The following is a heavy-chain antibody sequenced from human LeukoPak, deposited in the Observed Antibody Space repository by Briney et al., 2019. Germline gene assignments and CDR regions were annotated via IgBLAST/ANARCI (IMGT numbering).Heavy chain of an antibody. D-gene: IGHD2-2*01. V-gene: IGHV4-34*01. Sequence: PSETLSLTCAVYGGSFSGFYWSWIRQPPGKGLEWIGEINHSRSTNCNPSLKSRVTISADTSKNQFSLKLSSVTAADTAVYYCATTLPTYALTPDAFDIWGQGTMVTVSS. CDR3: ATTLPTYALTPDAFDI. CDR2: INHSRST. CDR1: GGSFSGFY. J-gene: IGHJ3*02.